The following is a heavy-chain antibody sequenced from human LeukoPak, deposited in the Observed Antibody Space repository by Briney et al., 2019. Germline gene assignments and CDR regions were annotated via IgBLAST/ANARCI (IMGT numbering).Heavy chain of an antibody. CDR2: ISSSGSRI. CDR1: GFTFSSYA. CDR3: ARDHDDCAINYGMDV. D-gene: IGHD2-21*02. Sequence: GGSLRLSCAASGFTFSSYAMSWVRQAPGKGLEWVSYISSSGSRIYYADSVKGRFTISRDNANNSVFLQMNSLRAEDTAVYYCARDHDDCAINYGMDVWGKGTTVTVSS. V-gene: IGHV3-48*03. J-gene: IGHJ6*04.